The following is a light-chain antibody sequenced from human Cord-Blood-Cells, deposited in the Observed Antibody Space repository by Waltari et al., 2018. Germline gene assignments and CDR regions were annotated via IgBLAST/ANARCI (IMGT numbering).Light chain of an antibody. CDR1: SSDVGGYNY. Sequence: QSALTQPASVSGSPGQSITISCTGTSSDVGGYNYVSWYQQHPGKAPKLMIYDVSKRPSGVSNRFSGYKSGNTASLNISALQAEDEADYYCSSYTSSSAWVFGGGTKLTVL. CDR3: SSYTSSSAWV. CDR2: DVS. J-gene: IGLJ3*02. V-gene: IGLV2-14*01.